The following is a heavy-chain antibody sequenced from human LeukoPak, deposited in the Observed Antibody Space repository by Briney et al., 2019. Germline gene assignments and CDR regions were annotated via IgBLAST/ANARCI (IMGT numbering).Heavy chain of an antibody. CDR3: ARGGSDYGDYVGAFDI. Sequence: SETLSLTCAVYGGSFSGYYWSWIRQPPGKGLEWIGEINHSGSTNYNPSLKSRVKSRVTKSLDTSKNQFSLKLSSVTAADTAVYYCARGGSDYGDYVGAFDIWGQGTMVTVSS. CDR2: INHSGST. J-gene: IGHJ3*02. CDR1: GGSFSGYY. V-gene: IGHV4-34*01. D-gene: IGHD4-17*01.